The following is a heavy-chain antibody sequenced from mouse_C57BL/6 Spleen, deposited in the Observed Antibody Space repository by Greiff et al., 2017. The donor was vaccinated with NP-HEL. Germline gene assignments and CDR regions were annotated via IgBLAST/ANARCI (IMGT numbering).Heavy chain of an antibody. CDR3: ARGGTGTGAMDY. D-gene: IGHD4-1*01. Sequence: QVQLQQPGAELVKPGASVKMSCKASGYTFTSYWITWVKQRPGQGLEWIGDIYPGSGSTNYNEKFKSKATLTVDTSSSTAYMQLSSLTSEDSAVYYCARGGTGTGAMDYWGQGTSVTVSS. V-gene: IGHV1-55*01. J-gene: IGHJ4*01. CDR2: IYPGSGST. CDR1: GYTFTSYW.